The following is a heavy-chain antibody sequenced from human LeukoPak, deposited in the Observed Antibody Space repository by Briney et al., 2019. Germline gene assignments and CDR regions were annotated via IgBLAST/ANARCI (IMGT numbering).Heavy chain of an antibody. J-gene: IGHJ3*02. V-gene: IGHV3-49*04. CDR2: IRSKAYGCTT. CDR1: GFTFGDYA. D-gene: IGHD5-18*01. CDR3: TRARIQLWSDAFDI. Sequence: GGSLRLSCTASGFTFGDYAMSWGRQAPGKGLEWGGFIRSKAYGCTTEYAASVKGRFTISRDDSKSIAYLQMNSLKTEDTAVYYCTRARIQLWSDAFDIWGQGTMVTVSS.